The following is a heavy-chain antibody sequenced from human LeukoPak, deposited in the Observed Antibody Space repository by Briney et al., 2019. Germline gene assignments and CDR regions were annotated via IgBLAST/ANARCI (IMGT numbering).Heavy chain of an antibody. CDR2: ISAYNGNT. D-gene: IGHD3-22*01. CDR1: GYTFTSYG. CDR3: ARALWFNRQPPNLSSGYWVYFYY. J-gene: IGHJ4*02. Sequence: ASVKVSCKASGYTFTSYGISWVRQAPGQGLEWMGWISAYNGNTNYAQKLQGRVTMTTDTSTSTAYMELSSLRSDDPAVYYCARALWFNRQPPNLSSGYWVYFYYWGQGNLVTASS. V-gene: IGHV1-18*01.